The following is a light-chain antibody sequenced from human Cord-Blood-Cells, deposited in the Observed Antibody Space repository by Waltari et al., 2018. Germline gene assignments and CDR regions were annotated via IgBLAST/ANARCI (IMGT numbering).Light chain of an antibody. V-gene: IGKV4-1*01. CDR2: WAS. CDR3: QQYYSTPFT. Sequence: DIVMTQSPVSLAVSLGERATIHCKSRPSVLYSSNNKNYLAWYQQKPGQPPKLLIYWASTRESGVPDRFSGSGSGTDFTLTISSLQAEDVAVYYCQQYYSTPFTFGPGTKVDIK. CDR1: PSVLYSSNNKNY. J-gene: IGKJ3*01.